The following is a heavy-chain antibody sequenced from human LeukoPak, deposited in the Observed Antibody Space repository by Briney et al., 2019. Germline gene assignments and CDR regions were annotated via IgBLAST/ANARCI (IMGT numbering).Heavy chain of an antibody. J-gene: IGHJ4*02. D-gene: IGHD3-22*01. V-gene: IGHV4-59*10. Sequence: SETLSLTCAVYGGSFSGYYWSWIRQPAGKGLEWIGRIYTSGSTNYNPSLKSRVTMSVDTSKNQFSLKLSSVTAADTAVYYCARTSQYYYDSSGYYFFDYWGQGTLVTVSS. CDR1: GGSFSGYY. CDR3: ARTSQYYYDSSGYYFFDY. CDR2: IYTSGST.